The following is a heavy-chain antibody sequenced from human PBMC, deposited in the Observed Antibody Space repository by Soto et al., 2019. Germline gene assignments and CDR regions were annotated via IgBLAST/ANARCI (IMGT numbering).Heavy chain of an antibody. D-gene: IGHD2-2*01. Sequence: TGGSLRLSCAASGFTFSSYWMSWVRQAPGKGLEWVANIKQDGSEKYYVDSVKGRFTISRDNAKNSLYLQMNSLRAEDTAVYYCARAVKYCSSTSCYDGGAFDYWGQGTLVTVSS. J-gene: IGHJ4*02. CDR3: ARAVKYCSSTSCYDGGAFDY. V-gene: IGHV3-7*01. CDR2: IKQDGSEK. CDR1: GFTFSSYW.